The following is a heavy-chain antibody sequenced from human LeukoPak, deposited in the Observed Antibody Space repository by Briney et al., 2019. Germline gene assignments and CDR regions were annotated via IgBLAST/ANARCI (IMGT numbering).Heavy chain of an antibody. Sequence: HAGGSLRLSCAVSGFTFSSYEMNWVRQAPGKGLEWVSYISSSGTGIHYADSVKGRFTISSDNAKSSLYLQMNSLRAEDTAVYYCARSKKVGDDSFDYWGQGTLVTVSS. V-gene: IGHV3-48*03. CDR2: ISSSGTGI. D-gene: IGHD3-16*01. CDR1: GFTFSSYE. CDR3: ARSKKVGDDSFDY. J-gene: IGHJ4*02.